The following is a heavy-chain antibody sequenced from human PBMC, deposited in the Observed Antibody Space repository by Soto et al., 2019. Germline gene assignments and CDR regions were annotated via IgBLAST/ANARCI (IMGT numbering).Heavy chain of an antibody. D-gene: IGHD4-17*01. CDR3: ARYGDPYDY. Sequence: SETLCLTCTVSGGSISSYYWSWIRQPPGKGLEWIGYIYYSGSTNYNPSLKSRVTISVDTSKDQFSLKLSSVTAADTAVYYCARYGDPYDYWGQGTLVTVSS. V-gene: IGHV4-59*01. CDR1: GGSISSYY. J-gene: IGHJ4*02. CDR2: IYYSGST.